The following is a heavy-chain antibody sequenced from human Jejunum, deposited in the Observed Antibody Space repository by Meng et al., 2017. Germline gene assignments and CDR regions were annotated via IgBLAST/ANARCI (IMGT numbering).Heavy chain of an antibody. D-gene: IGHD2/OR15-2a*01. J-gene: IGHJ5*02. CDR3: ARDLLDPNIAATGWFDP. V-gene: IGHV4-4*02. CDR1: GGSLSKNKW. CDR2: ISHTGRI. Sequence: GAGVLELSGPLFRTCAVAGGSLSKNKWWSWVRQPPGKGLEWIGEISHTGRINYNPSLKSRVTMSLDKTKNQFSLDLTSVIGADTAVYYCARDLLDPNIAATGWFDPWGQGTLVTVSS.